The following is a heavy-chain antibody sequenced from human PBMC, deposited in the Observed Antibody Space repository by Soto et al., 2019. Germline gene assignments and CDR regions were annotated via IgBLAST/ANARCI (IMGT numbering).Heavy chain of an antibody. Sequence: PGGSLRLSCAASGFTFSSYSMNWVRHAPGKGLEWVSSISSSSSYVYYADSVKGRFTISRDNAKNSLYLQMNSLRAEDTAVYYCARDIRGYYDSWRGYDYYGMDGWGQGTTVSVCS. CDR3: ARDIRGYYDSWRGYDYYGMDG. CDR1: GFTFSSYS. J-gene: IGHJ6*01. V-gene: IGHV3-21*01. CDR2: ISSSSSYV. D-gene: IGHD3-3*01.